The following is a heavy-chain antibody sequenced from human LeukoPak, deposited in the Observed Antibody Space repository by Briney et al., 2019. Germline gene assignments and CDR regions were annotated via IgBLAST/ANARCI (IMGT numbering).Heavy chain of an antibody. Sequence: PGGSLRLSCAASGXTFTNYGMSWVRQAPGKGREWVSGISGSGGSTYYADSVKGRFTISRDNSKNTLYLQMNSLRAEDTAVYYCAKGHSAHGTGFDCWGQGTLVAVSS. D-gene: IGHD1-14*01. CDR3: AKGHSAHGTGFDC. V-gene: IGHV3-23*01. CDR1: GXTFTNYG. CDR2: ISGSGGST. J-gene: IGHJ4*02.